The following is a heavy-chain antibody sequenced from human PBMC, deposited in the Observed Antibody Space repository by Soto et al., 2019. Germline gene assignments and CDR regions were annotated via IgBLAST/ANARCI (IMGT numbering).Heavy chain of an antibody. CDR3: ARVYYDSSGYYPTLHFDY. CDR1: GFTFSSYW. J-gene: IGHJ4*02. D-gene: IGHD3-22*01. CDR2: IKQDGSEK. V-gene: IGHV3-7*04. Sequence: PGGSLRLSCAASGFTFSSYWMSWVRQAPGKGLEWVANIKQDGSEKYYVDSVKGRFTISRDHAKNSLYLQMNSLRAEDTAVYYCARVYYDSSGYYPTLHFDYWGQGTLVTVSS.